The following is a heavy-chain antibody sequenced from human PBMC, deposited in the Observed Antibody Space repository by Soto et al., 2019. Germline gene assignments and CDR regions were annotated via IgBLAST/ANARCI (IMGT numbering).Heavy chain of an antibody. Sequence: SETLSHTCPVSGGSISSYYWSWIRQPAGKGREWIGRIYTSGSTNYNPYLKSRVTMSVDTSKNQFSLKLSSVTAADTAVYYCARSFYGSGSLDYWGQGTLVTVS. V-gene: IGHV4-4*07. D-gene: IGHD3-10*01. J-gene: IGHJ4*02. CDR1: GGSISSYY. CDR2: IYTSGST. CDR3: ARSFYGSGSLDY.